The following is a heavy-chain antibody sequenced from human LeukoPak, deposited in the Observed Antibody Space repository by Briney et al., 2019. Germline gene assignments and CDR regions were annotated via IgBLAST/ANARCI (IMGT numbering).Heavy chain of an antibody. Sequence: SETLSLTCTVSGGSISSGGYYWSWIRQHPGKGLEWIGYIYYSGSTYYNPSLKSRVTISVDTSKNQFSLKLSSVTAADTAVYYCARDFPDSSGYWSALDIWGQGTMVTVSS. CDR2: IYYSGST. J-gene: IGHJ3*02. D-gene: IGHD3-22*01. CDR1: GGSISSGGYY. CDR3: ARDFPDSSGYWSALDI. V-gene: IGHV4-31*03.